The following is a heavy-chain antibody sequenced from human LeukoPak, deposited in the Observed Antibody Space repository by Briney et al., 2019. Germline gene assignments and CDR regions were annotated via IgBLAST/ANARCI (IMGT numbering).Heavy chain of an antibody. D-gene: IGHD3-10*01. Sequence: SETLSLTCTVSGGSISSNYWSWIRQPPGKGLEWIGYIYYSGYTNYNPSLKSRVTISVDTSNNQYSLKLSSVTAADTAVYYCARHFDHVGSGIYEYWGQGTLVTVSS. J-gene: IGHJ4*02. CDR1: GGSISSNY. CDR3: ARHFDHVGSGIYEY. V-gene: IGHV4-59*08. CDR2: IYYSGYT.